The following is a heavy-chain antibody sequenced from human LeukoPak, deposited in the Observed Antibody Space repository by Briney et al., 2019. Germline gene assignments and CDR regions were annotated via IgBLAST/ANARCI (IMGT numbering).Heavy chain of an antibody. V-gene: IGHV4-34*01. CDR3: ARGTTHYDSSGYYAWFDY. J-gene: IGHJ4*02. CDR1: GGSFSGYY. Sequence: SETLSLTCAVYGGSFSGYYWSWIRQPPGKGLEWIGEINHSGSTNYNPSLKSRVTISVDTSKNQFSLKLSSVTAADTAVYYCARGTTHYDSSGYYAWFDYWGQGTLVTVSS. D-gene: IGHD3-22*01. CDR2: INHSGST.